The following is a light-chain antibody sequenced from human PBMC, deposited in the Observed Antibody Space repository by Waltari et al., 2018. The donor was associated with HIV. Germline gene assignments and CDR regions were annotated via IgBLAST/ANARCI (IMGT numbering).Light chain of an antibody. CDR3: GTWDNSLGAVL. CDR2: DND. Sequence: QSVLTQPPSVSAVPGQKVTISCSGSSSNIGSNYVSWYQQFPGTAPKLLIYDNDQRPSGIPDRCSGSKSGTSTTLGISGLQTGDEADYYGGTWDNSLGAVLFGGGTKLTVL. J-gene: IGLJ2*01. CDR1: SSNIGSNY. V-gene: IGLV1-51*01.